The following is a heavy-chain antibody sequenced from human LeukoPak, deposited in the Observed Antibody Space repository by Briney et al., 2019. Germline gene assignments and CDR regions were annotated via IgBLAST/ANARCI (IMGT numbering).Heavy chain of an antibody. CDR2: IYYSGST. CDR3: ARHSSGCFFDY. Sequence: SETLSLTCTVSGGSISSYYRSWLRQPPGKGLEWIGYIYYSGSTNYNPSLKSRVTISVHTSKNQLSLKLSSVTAADTAVYYCARHSSGCFFDYWGQGTLVTVSS. D-gene: IGHD6-19*01. CDR1: GGSISSYY. J-gene: IGHJ4*02. V-gene: IGHV4-59*08.